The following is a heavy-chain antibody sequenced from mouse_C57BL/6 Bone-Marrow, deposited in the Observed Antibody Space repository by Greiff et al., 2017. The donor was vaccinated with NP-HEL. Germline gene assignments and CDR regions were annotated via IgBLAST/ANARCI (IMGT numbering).Heavy chain of an antibody. J-gene: IGHJ3*01. Sequence: QVQLKQPGAELVKPGASVKMSCKASGYTFTSYWITWVKQRPGQGLEWIGDIYPGSGSTNYNEKFKSKATLTVDTSSSTAYMQLSSLTSEDSAVYYCAREGIYYYGSSSWFAYWGQGTLVTVSA. CDR2: IYPGSGST. CDR1: GYTFTSYW. CDR3: AREGIYYYGSSSWFAY. D-gene: IGHD1-1*01. V-gene: IGHV1-55*01.